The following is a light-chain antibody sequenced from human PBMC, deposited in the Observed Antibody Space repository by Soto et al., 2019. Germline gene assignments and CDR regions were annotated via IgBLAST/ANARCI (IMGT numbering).Light chain of an antibody. Sequence: DILMTQSPSSLSASVGDRVTITCRASQSMSNHLNWYQQKSGKAPKLLIFAASSLQSGVPSRFSGSGSGTDFILTISSLQPEDFATYYCQQSYTTPRTFGQGTKVEIK. CDR1: QSMSNH. V-gene: IGKV1-39*01. CDR2: AAS. CDR3: QQSYTTPRT. J-gene: IGKJ1*01.